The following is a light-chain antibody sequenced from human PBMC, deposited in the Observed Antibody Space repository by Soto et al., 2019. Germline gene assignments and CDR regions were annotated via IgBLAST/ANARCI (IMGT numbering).Light chain of an antibody. Sequence: IVLTQSPGTLSLSPGERATLSCRASENVATNYLAWYQQKPGQAPRLLIFDASTRAVGIPDRFSGSGSGTDFTLTISRLEPEDFAVYHCQQYAISPWTFGQGTKV. V-gene: IGKV3-20*01. J-gene: IGKJ1*01. CDR3: QQYAISPWT. CDR1: ENVATNY. CDR2: DAS.